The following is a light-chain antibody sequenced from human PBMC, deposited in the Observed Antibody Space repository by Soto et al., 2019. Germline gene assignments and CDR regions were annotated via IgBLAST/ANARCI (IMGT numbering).Light chain of an antibody. J-gene: IGKJ3*01. CDR2: AAS. CDR1: QDISNY. CDR3: QKDNCAPPEA. V-gene: IGKV1-27*01. Sequence: DIQMTQSPSSLSASVGDRVTITCRASQDISNYLAWYQQKPGKVPKLLIYAASTLQAGVPSRFSGSGSGTDFTPIISSLQPEDVVTYYYQKDNCAPPEAFGPGTKVDI.